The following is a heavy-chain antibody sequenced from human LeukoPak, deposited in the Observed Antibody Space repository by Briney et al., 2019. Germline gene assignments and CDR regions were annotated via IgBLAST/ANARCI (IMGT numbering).Heavy chain of an antibody. CDR2: IYYSGST. D-gene: IGHD1-26*01. J-gene: IGHJ5*02. CDR3: ARGIVGAINWFDP. V-gene: IGHV4-59*01. Sequence: SETLSLTCIVSGGSISNYYWTWIRQPPGKGLEWIGYIYYSGSTNYNPSLKSRVTISVDTSKNQFSLKLSSVTAADTAVYYCARGIVGAINWFDPWGQGTLVTVSS. CDR1: GGSISNYY.